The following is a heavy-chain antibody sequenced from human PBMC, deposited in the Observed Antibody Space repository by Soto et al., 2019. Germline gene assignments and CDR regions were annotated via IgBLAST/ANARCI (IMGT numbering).Heavy chain of an antibody. V-gene: IGHV3-15*01. J-gene: IGHJ4*02. Sequence: EVQLVESGGGLVKPGGSLRLSCAASGFTVSNAWMSWVRQAPGKGLEWVGRIKSKTDGGTTEYDAPVKGRFTISRDDSKNTLYLQMNSLQTEDTAVYYCTRYSYGASEYWGQGTRVTVSS. CDR1: GFTVSNAW. D-gene: IGHD5-18*01. CDR3: TRYSYGASEY. CDR2: IKSKTDGGTT.